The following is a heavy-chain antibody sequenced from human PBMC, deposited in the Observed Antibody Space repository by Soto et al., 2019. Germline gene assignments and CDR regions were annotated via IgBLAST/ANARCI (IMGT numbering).Heavy chain of an antibody. CDR3: AREGATVDAFDI. J-gene: IGHJ3*02. CDR2: INSDGSST. V-gene: IGHV3-74*01. Sequence: PGGSLRLSCAASGFTFSSYWMHWVRQAPGKGLVWVSRINSDGSSTSYADSVKGRFTISRDNAKNTLYLQMNSLRAEDTAVYYCAREGATVDAFDIWGQGTMVTVSS. CDR1: GFTFSSYW. D-gene: IGHD4-17*01.